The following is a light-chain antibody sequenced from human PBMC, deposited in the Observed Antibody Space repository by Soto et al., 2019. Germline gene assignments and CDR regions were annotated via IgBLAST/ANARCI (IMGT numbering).Light chain of an antibody. Sequence: DIQMTLSPSALSASVEDRVTITCRASQSISSFLTWYQQKAGKAPKLLIYAASSLQSGVPSRFSGSGSGTDFTLTISSLQPEDFASYYCQQSFSTPPTSCQGTNVDIK. CDR1: QSISSF. J-gene: IGKJ1*01. CDR2: AAS. V-gene: IGKV1-39*01. CDR3: QQSFSTPPT.